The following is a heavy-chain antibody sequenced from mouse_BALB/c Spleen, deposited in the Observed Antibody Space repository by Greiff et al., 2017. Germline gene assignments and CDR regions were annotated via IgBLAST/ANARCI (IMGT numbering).Heavy chain of an antibody. CDR2: IYPGDGDT. CDR1: GYTFTSYW. J-gene: IGHJ3*01. V-gene: IGHV1-87*01. CDR3: ARVGNYGFAY. Sequence: QESGAELARHGASVKLSCKASGYTFTSYWLQWVNQRPGQGREWIGAIYPGDGDTRYTQKFKGKATLTADKSSSTAYMQLSSLAAEDSAVYYCARVGNYGFAYWGQGTLVTVSA. D-gene: IGHD2-1*01.